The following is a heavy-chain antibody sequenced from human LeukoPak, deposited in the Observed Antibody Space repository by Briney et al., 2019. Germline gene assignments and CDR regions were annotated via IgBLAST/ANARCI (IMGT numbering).Heavy chain of an antibody. V-gene: IGHV3-7*01. Sequence: GGSLRLSCAASGFTFSDYWMTWVRQAPGKGLEWVANIKQDGSDGYYVASVKGRFTVSRDNAKSSLYLQLNSLRAEDTAVYYCATRSCSISACRASSYHCMDFWGKGTTVTVSS. CDR2: IKQDGSDG. D-gene: IGHD2-2*01. J-gene: IGHJ6*03. CDR1: GFTFSDYW. CDR3: ATRSCSISACRASSYHCMDF.